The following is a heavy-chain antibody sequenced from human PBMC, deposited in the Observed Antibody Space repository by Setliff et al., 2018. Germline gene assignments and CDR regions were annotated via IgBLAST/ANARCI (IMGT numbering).Heavy chain of an antibody. D-gene: IGHD2-21*01. J-gene: IGHJ4*02. V-gene: IGHV4-38-2*01. CDR3: ASQRLARYFES. CDR1: GYSINSPFT. Sequence: PSETLSLTCAVSGYSINSPFTWGWTRQPPGKGLEWIGTIFDNGSTFYNPSLNSRVTMSIDTSKKEFSLRLSSVTAADTAVYYCASQRLARYFESWGQGILVTVSS. CDR2: IFDNGST.